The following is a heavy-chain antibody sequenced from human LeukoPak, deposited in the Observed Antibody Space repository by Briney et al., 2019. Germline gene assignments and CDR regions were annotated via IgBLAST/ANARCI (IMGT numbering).Heavy chain of an antibody. J-gene: IGHJ4*02. D-gene: IGHD5-12*01. V-gene: IGHV5-51*01. CDR3: ARPLQRGYSGYDLGFGY. Sequence: GESLKTSCKGSGYTFTKYWIGWVRQMPGKGLEWMGIIYPSDSDTRYSPPFQGQVSISADKPISTAYLQWSSLKASDTAIYYCARPLQRGYSGYDLGFGYWGQGTLVTVSS. CDR2: IYPSDSDT. CDR1: GYTFTKYW.